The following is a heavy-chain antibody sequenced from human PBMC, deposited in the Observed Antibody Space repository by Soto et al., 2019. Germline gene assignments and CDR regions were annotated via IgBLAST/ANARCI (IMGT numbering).Heavy chain of an antibody. D-gene: IGHD4-17*01. CDR1: GFTFSSYA. Sequence: GGSLRLSCAASGFTFSSYAMHWVRQAPGKGLEWVAVISYDGSNKYYADSVKGRFTISRDNSKNTLYLQMNSLRAEDTAVYYCAKRDDYGDHPFDYWGQGTLVTVSS. J-gene: IGHJ4*02. CDR2: ISYDGSNK. CDR3: AKRDDYGDHPFDY. V-gene: IGHV3-30-3*01.